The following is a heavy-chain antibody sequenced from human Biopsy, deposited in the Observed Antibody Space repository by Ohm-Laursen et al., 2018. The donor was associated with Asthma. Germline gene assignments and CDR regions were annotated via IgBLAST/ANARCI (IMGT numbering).Heavy chain of an antibody. Sequence: TLSLPCTFSVRPITPTSHYWDWIRQAPGWGLEWIGYLSYGRKTSYNPSLKNRVTISRDTSKNQFSLRLTSVTAADTAVYFCARRITIFGVVQKDHGMDAWGQGTTVIVSS. D-gene: IGHD3-3*01. CDR2: LSYGRKT. J-gene: IGHJ6*02. CDR3: ARRITIFGVVQKDHGMDA. V-gene: IGHV4-39*01. CDR1: VRPITPTSHY.